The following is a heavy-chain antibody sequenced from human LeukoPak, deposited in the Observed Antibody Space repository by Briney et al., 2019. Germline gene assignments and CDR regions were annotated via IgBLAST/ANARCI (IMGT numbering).Heavy chain of an antibody. CDR1: GFTFRNYG. D-gene: IGHD3-10*01. V-gene: IGHV3-30*18. CDR3: AKSRGPSYDHFFDS. CDR2: ISSDSSKI. J-gene: IGHJ4*02. Sequence: QPGGSLRLSCAASGFTFRNYGMNWVRRAPGKGLEWVAVISSDSSKIYYADSVKDRFTISRDNSENAAFLQMNSLRVEDTAVYYCAKSRGPSYDHFFDSWGQGTLVTVSS.